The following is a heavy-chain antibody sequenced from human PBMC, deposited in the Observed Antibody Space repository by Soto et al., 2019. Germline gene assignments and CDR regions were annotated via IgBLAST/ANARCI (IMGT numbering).Heavy chain of an antibody. CDR3: ARYSDCLALDY. J-gene: IGHJ4*02. V-gene: IGHV1-18*01. Sequence: GASVNVSCKASGYTLTCDGMSWVRQAPGRGLEWMGGISAYNGNTKYAQKLQGRVTLTTDTSRSTAYMELRSLRADDTAVYYCARYSDCLALDYGAQGTLVHVSS. CDR1: GYTLTCDG. D-gene: IGHD2-21*02. CDR2: ISAYNGNT.